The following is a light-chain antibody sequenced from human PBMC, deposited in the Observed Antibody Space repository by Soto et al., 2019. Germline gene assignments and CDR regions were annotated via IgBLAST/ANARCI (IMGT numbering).Light chain of an antibody. J-gene: IGLJ1*01. CDR3: SSYTSTTTLRV. Sequence: QSVLTQPASVSGSPGQSITISCTGTSSDVGDYNYVSWYQQNPGKAPKLIIYEVSKRPSGVSNRFSGSKSGVTASLTISGLQAEDEADYYCSSYTSTTTLRVFGTGTKLTVL. CDR1: SSDVGDYNY. V-gene: IGLV2-14*01. CDR2: EVS.